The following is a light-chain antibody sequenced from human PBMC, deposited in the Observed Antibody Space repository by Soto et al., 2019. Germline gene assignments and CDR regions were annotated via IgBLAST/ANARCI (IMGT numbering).Light chain of an antibody. CDR2: DAS. Sequence: EIVLTQSPATLSLSPGERATLSCRASQSVRSYLAWYQQKPGQAPRLLIYDASNRATDIPARFSGSGSGTDFTLTISSLDPEDSAVYYCHQRSKWPLTFGGGTKVELK. V-gene: IGKV3-11*01. J-gene: IGKJ4*01. CDR1: QSVRSY. CDR3: HQRSKWPLT.